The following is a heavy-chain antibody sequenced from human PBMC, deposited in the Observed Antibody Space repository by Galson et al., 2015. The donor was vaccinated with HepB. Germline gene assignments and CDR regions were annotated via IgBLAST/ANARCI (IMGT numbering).Heavy chain of an antibody. D-gene: IGHD4-17*01. V-gene: IGHV3-7*01. J-gene: IGHJ4*02. CDR3: AREHEMGGDYGFSDY. CDR1: GFTFSSYW. Sequence: SLRLSCAASGFTFSSYWMSWVRQAPGKGLEWVANIKQDGSEKYYVDSVKGRFTISRDNAKNSLYLQMNSLRAEDTAVYYCAREHEMGGDYGFSDYWGQGTLVTVSS. CDR2: IKQDGSEK.